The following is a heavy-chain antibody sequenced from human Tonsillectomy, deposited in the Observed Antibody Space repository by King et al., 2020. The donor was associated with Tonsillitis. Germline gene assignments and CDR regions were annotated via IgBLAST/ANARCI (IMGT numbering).Heavy chain of an antibody. CDR2: ISPLFGTP. CDR3: ARGAATINGLIIDAFDV. J-gene: IGHJ3*01. Sequence: LLVQSGAEVKKPGSSVKVSCKASGGTFNSYPVSWVRQAPGQGLEWMGGISPLFGTPYYAQRFQGRVTITADESTTTSYMEVSSLRFEDTAVYYCARGAATINGLIIDAFDVWGQGTLVTVSS. CDR1: GGTFNSYP. V-gene: IGHV1-69*01. D-gene: IGHD5-12*01.